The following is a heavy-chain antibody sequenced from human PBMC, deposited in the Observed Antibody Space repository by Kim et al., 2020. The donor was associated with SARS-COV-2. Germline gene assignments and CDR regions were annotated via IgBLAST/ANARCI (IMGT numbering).Heavy chain of an antibody. CDR3: ARDSDGDEQLASGFDY. J-gene: IGHJ4*02. V-gene: IGHV6-1*01. D-gene: IGHD6-6*01. Sequence: SVNSRTTINTDTSKNPFSLQLNSVTPEDTAVYYCARDSDGDEQLASGFDYWGQGTLVTVSS.